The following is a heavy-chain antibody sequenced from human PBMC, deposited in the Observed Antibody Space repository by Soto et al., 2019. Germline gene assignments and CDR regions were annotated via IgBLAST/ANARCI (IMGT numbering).Heavy chain of an antibody. Sequence: QVRLHESGPGLVKPSETLSLTCTVSTDSFNDYYWSWIRQPPGKGLEWIGSIYHTGNTNYNPSLEIRLSISVDTSKIQFSLSLSSVTAADTAVYYCARDVGIHDAFDIWGQGTLVTVSS. CDR2: IYHTGNT. J-gene: IGHJ3*02. CDR3: ARDVGIHDAFDI. CDR1: TDSFNDYY. V-gene: IGHV4-59*13. D-gene: IGHD5-18*01.